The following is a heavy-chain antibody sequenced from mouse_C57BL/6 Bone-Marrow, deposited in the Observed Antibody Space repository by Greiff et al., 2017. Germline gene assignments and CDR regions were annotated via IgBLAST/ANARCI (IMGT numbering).Heavy chain of an antibody. Sequence: QVQLQQPGAELVIPGASVKLSCKASGYTFTSYWMHWVKPRPGQGLEWIGVIDPSDSYTNYNQTFKGKSTLTVDKSSSTAYMQLSSLTSEDSSFYYWARFTTVVARYAMDYWGQGTTVTVSS. J-gene: IGHJ4*01. CDR3: ARFTTVVARYAMDY. CDR2: IDPSDSYT. V-gene: IGHV1-69*01. CDR1: GYTFTSYW. D-gene: IGHD1-1*01.